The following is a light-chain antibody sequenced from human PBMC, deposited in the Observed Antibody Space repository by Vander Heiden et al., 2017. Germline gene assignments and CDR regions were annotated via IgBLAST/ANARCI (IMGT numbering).Light chain of an antibody. CDR1: QSVSSSY. V-gene: IGKV3-20*01. CDR3: QQYGSSPWT. J-gene: IGKJ1*01. CDR2: GAS. Sequence: ENVLAQSSGTLSLSPGKRATPSCRASQSVSSSYLARYQQKTGRAPRILLYGASSRVTGIPERFSSGGSWTDFTLTISRLEPEDFAVYYCQQYGSSPWTFGQGTKVEIK.